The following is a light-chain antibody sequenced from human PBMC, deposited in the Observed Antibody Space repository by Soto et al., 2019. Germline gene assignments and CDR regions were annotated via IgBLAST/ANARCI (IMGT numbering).Light chain of an antibody. J-gene: IGKJ4*01. Sequence: DIQLNQSSSFLSASVGDRVTITCRASQGISNYLAWYQQKPGEAPKLLIYSASTLQSGVPSRFSGGESGTEFTLTISSLQPEYFATYYCQQLHRYQLTFGGGPKLHIK. CDR1: QGISNY. V-gene: IGKV1-9*01. CDR3: QQLHRYQLT. CDR2: SAS.